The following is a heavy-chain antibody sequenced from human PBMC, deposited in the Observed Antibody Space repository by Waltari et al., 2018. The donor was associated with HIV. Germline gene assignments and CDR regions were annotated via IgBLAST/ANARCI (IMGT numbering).Heavy chain of an antibody. CDR1: GDSVSSNSAA. D-gene: IGHD2-8*01. Sequence: QVQLQQSGPGLVKPSQTLSLTCAISGDSVSSNSAAWNWIRQSPSRGLEWLGRTYYRSKWYNDYAVSVKSRITINPDTSKNQFSLQLNSVTPEDTAVYYCARGTVLMVYAMVPPSFDYWGQGTLVTVSS. CDR3: ARGTVLMVYAMVPPSFDY. J-gene: IGHJ4*02. CDR2: TYYRSKWYN. V-gene: IGHV6-1*01.